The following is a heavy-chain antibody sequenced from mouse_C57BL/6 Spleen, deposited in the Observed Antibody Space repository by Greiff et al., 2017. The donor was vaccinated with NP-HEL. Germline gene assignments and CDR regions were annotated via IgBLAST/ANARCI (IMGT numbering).Heavy chain of an antibody. V-gene: IGHV1-42*01. CDR3: ARGEAWFAY. CDR1: GYSFTGYY. Sequence: VHVKQSGPELVKPGASVKISCKASGYSFTGYYMNWVKQSPEKSLEWIGEINPSTGGTTYNQKFKAKATLTVDKSSSTAYMQLKSLTSEDSAVYYCARGEAWFAYWGQGTLVTVSA. CDR2: INPSTGGT. J-gene: IGHJ3*01.